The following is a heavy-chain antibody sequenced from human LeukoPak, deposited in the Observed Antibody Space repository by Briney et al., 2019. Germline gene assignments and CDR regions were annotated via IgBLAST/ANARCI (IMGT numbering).Heavy chain of an antibody. CDR1: GGSFSGYY. D-gene: IGHD1-26*01. Sequence: SETLSLTCAVYGGSFSGYYWNWLRQPPGKGLEWIREINHSGSTNYNPSLKSRVTISVDTSKNQFSLKLSSVTAADTAVYYCARVRVGATFYYYAMDVWGQGTTVTVSS. V-gene: IGHV4-34*01. CDR3: ARVRVGATFYYYAMDV. J-gene: IGHJ6*02. CDR2: INHSGST.